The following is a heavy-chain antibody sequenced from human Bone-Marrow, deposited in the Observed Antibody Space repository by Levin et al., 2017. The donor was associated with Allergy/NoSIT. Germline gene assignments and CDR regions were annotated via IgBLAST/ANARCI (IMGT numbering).Heavy chain of an antibody. D-gene: IGHD3-3*01. CDR1: GGSFSGYY. CDR3: ARITIFGVPLRYYYYGMDV. Sequence: SETLSLTCAVYGGSFSGYYWSWIRQPPGKGLEWIGEINHSGSTNYNPSLKSRVTISVDTSKNQFSLKLSSVTAADTAVYYCARITIFGVPLRYYYYGMDVWGQGTTVTVSS. CDR2: INHSGST. V-gene: IGHV4-34*01. J-gene: IGHJ6*02.